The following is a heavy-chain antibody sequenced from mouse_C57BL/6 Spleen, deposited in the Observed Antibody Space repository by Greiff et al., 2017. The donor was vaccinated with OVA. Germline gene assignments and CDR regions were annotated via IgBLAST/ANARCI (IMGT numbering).Heavy chain of an antibody. CDR3: ARTTVVEGFAY. CDR2: INPNNGGT. V-gene: IGHV1-26*01. CDR1: GYTFTDYY. Sequence: VQLQQSGPELVKPGASVKISCKASGYTFTDYYMNWVKQSHGKSLEWIGDINPNNGGTSYNQKFKGKATLTVDKSSSTAYMELRSLTSEDSAVYYCARTTVVEGFAYWGQGTLVTVSA. J-gene: IGHJ3*01. D-gene: IGHD1-1*01.